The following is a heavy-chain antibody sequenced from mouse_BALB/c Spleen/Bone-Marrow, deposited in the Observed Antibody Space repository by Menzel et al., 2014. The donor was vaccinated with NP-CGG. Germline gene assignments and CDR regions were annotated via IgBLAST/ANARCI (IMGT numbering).Heavy chain of an antibody. CDR3: VRSREYSFDY. J-gene: IGHJ2*01. CDR1: GFNIKDTY. D-gene: IGHD1-1*01. Sequence: EVKLMESGAELVKPGASVKLSCTASGFNIKDTYMHWVKQRPEQGLEWIGRIDPANGNTKYDPKFQGKATITADTSSNTASLQLSSLTSEDTAVYYCVRSREYSFDYWGQDTTLTVSS. CDR2: IDPANGNT. V-gene: IGHV14-3*02.